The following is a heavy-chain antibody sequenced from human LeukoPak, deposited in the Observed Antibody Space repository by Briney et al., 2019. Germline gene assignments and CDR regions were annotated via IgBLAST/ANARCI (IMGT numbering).Heavy chain of an antibody. Sequence: GGSLRLSCAASGFTFSSYSMNWVRQAPGKGLEWVSSISSSSSYIYYADSVKGRFAISRDNAKNSLYLQMNSLRAEDTAVYYCVRYCSSTSCPLDSWGQGTLVTVSS. CDR1: GFTFSSYS. J-gene: IGHJ4*02. V-gene: IGHV3-21*01. CDR3: VRYCSSTSCPLDS. D-gene: IGHD2-2*01. CDR2: ISSSSSYI.